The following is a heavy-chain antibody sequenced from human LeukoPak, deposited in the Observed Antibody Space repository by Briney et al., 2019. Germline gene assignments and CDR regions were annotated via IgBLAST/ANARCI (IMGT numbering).Heavy chain of an antibody. Sequence: SETLSLTCTVSGGSISSSSYYWGWIRQPPGKGLEWIGSIYYSGSTYYNPSLKSRVTISVDTSKNQFPLKLSSVTAADTAVYYCARPNTAEASYYYDSSGYYRCFDYWGQGTLVTVSS. CDR1: GGSISSSSYY. CDR3: ARPNTAEASYYYDSSGYYRCFDY. J-gene: IGHJ4*02. V-gene: IGHV4-39*01. CDR2: IYYSGST. D-gene: IGHD3-22*01.